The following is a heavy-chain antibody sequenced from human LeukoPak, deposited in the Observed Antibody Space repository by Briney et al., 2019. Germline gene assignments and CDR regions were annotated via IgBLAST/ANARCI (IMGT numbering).Heavy chain of an antibody. CDR2: ISWNSGSI. J-gene: IGHJ4*02. D-gene: IGHD5-18*01. CDR3: AKDRDSYGYVSYFDY. CDR1: GFTFDDYA. Sequence: PGRSLRLSCAASGFTFDDYAMHWVRHAPGKGLEWVSGISWNSGSIGYADSVKGRFTISRDNAKNSLYLQMNSLRAEDTALYYCAKDRDSYGYVSYFDYWGQGTLVTVSS. V-gene: IGHV3-9*01.